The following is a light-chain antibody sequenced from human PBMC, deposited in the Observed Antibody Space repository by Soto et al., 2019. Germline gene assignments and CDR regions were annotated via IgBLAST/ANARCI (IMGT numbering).Light chain of an antibody. CDR1: GSNIGNNF. CDR3: GTWDNNLDAYV. V-gene: IGLV1-51*01. Sequence: QSVLTQPPSVSAAPGQKVTISCSGSGSNIGNNFVSWYQQFPGTAPKFLIYDNNKRPSGIPDRFSGSKSGTSATLGITGLQTGDEADYYCGTWDNNLDAYVFGAGTKLTVL. J-gene: IGLJ1*01. CDR2: DNN.